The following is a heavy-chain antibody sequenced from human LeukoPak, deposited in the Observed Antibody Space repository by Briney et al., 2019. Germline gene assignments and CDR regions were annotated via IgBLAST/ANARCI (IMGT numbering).Heavy chain of an antibody. Sequence: GGSLRLSCAASGFTFSSYAMSWVRQAPGKGLEWVSAISGSGGSTYYADSVKGRFTISRDNSKNTLYLQMNSLRAEDTAVYYCARYSSSNYYYYYTDVWGKGTTVTVSS. CDR2: ISGSGGST. V-gene: IGHV3-23*01. J-gene: IGHJ6*03. CDR3: ARYSSSNYYYYYTDV. D-gene: IGHD2-2*01. CDR1: GFTFSSYA.